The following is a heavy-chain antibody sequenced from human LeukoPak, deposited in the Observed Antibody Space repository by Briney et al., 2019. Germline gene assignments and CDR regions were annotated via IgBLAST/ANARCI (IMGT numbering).Heavy chain of an antibody. J-gene: IGHJ5*02. CDR3: ARLTKFLTGYYPSP. D-gene: IGHD3-9*01. V-gene: IGHV4-59*08. CDR2: INYSGST. CDR1: GGSITNSY. Sequence: PSETLSLTCTVSGGSITNSYWNWIRQSPGKGLEWIGYINYSGSTNYNPSLKSRGTISVDTSKNQISLKLNSVTAADTAVYYCARLTKFLTGYYPSPWGPGTLVTVSS.